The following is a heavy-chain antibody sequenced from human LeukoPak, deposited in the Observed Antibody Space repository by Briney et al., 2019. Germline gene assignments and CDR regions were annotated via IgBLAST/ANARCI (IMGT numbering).Heavy chain of an antibody. CDR3: ARDLLGPHDAFDI. D-gene: IGHD3-3*02. J-gene: IGHJ3*02. CDR2: IIPILGIA. CDR1: GYTFTSYY. Sequence: SVKVSCKASGYTFTSYYMHWVRQAPGQGLEWMGRIIPILGIANYAQKFQGRVTITADKSTSTAYMELSSLRSEDTAVYYCARDLLGPHDAFDIWGQGTMVTVSS. V-gene: IGHV1-69*04.